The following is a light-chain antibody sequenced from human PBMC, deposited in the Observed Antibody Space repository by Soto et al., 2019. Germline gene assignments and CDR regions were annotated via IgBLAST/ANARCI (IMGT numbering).Light chain of an antibody. CDR1: PDINNF. J-gene: IGKJ1*01. CDR2: AAS. CDR3: QKYNNAPWT. Sequence: DIQMTQSPSSLSASVGDRVTITCRASPDINNFLAWYQHKPGKVPKLLIYAASTLQSGVPSRFSGSGSGTDFTLTISSLQAEDVATYYCQKYNNAPWTFGQGTKVEIK. V-gene: IGKV1-27*01.